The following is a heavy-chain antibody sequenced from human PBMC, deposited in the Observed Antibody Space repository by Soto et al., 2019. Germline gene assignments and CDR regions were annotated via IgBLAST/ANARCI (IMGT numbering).Heavy chain of an antibody. V-gene: IGHV4-59*01. J-gene: IGHJ4*02. Sequence: SETLSLTCTVSGGSISSYYWSWIRQPPGKGLEWIGYIYYSGSTNYNPSLKSRVTISVDTSKNQFSLKLSSVTAADTAVYYCARGKNHYDSGRPSDYGGQGTRVTAYS. CDR3: ARGKNHYDSGRPSDY. CDR2: IYYSGST. CDR1: GGSISSYY. D-gene: IGHD3-22*01.